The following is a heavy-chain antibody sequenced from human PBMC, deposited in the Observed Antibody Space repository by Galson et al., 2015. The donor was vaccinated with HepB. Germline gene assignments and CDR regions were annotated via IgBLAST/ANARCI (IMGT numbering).Heavy chain of an antibody. Sequence: SLRLSCAASGFTFSSFTMNWARQAPGRRLEWVSYISTTGTNIFYVDSVKGRFAVSRDNAKNSLYLQMNSLRAEDTAIYYCARVVLSGSYWYFDFWGQGTLVTVSS. CDR1: GFTFSSFT. J-gene: IGHJ4*02. V-gene: IGHV3-48*01. CDR2: ISTTGTNI. CDR3: ARVVLSGSYWYFDF. D-gene: IGHD1-26*01.